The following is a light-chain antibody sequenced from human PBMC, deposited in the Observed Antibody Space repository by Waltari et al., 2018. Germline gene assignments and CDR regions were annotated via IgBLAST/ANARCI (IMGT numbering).Light chain of an antibody. V-gene: IGKV1-17*01. CDR1: QGIRND. CDR3: LQVNSYPRT. Sequence: DIQMTQSPSSLSASVGDRVTITCRASQGIRNDLAWYQQKPGKAPKRLIYAASSLQSGFPSMFSGSGSGTEFTLTISSLQPEDFATYYCLQVNSYPRTFGQGTKLDIK. J-gene: IGKJ2*01. CDR2: AAS.